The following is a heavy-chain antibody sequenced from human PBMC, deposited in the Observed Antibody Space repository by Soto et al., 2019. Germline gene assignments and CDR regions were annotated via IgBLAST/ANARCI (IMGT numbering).Heavy chain of an antibody. CDR3: ARGYDSSGYYYPLGDEMDV. D-gene: IGHD3-22*01. V-gene: IGHV1-18*01. Sequence: GASVKVSCKTSGYIFENYAINWVLQAPGQGLEWVGWISGRNGNSNFAQSVRGRITMTTDTSTGTAFMDLRNLISDDTAVYYCARGYDSSGYYYPLGDEMDVWGQGTTVTVSS. J-gene: IGHJ6*02. CDR1: GYIFENYA. CDR2: ISGRNGNS.